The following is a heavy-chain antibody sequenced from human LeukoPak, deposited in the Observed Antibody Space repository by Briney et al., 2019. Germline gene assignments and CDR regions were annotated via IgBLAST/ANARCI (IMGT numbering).Heavy chain of an antibody. D-gene: IGHD3-22*01. V-gene: IGHV1-2*02. CDR3: ARPKYYYDSSGYSDY. CDR2: INPNSGGT. CDR1: GYTFTGYY. Sequence: GASVKVSCKTSGYTFTGYYMHWVRQAPGQGLEWMGWINPNSGGTNYAQKFQGRVTMTRDTSISTAYMELSRLRSDDTAVYYCARPKYYYDSSGYSDYWGQGTLVTVSS. J-gene: IGHJ4*02.